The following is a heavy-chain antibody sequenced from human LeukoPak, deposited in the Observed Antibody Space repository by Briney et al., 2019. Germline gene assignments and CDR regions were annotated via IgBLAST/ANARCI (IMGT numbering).Heavy chain of an antibody. CDR2: IYYSGST. V-gene: IGHV4-30-4*01. D-gene: IGHD3-3*01. CDR3: ASRDYDFWSGHDY. CDR1: GGSISSGDYY. Sequence: SETLSLTCTVSGGSISSGDYYWSWIRQPPGKGLEWIGYIYYSGSTYYNPSLKSRVTISVDTSKNQFSLKLSSVTAADTAVYYCASRDYDFWSGHDYWGQGTLVTISS. J-gene: IGHJ4*02.